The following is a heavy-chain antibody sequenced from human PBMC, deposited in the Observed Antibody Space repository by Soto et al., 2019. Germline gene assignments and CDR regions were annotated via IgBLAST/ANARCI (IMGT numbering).Heavy chain of an antibody. V-gene: IGHV3-23*01. D-gene: IGHD3-16*02. Sequence: GGSLRLSCASSGFTLSMSAVNWVRQAPGKGLEWVSYISDSGDRTYYADSVKGRFTISRDRSKNTVSLQMDSLRAEDTAVYYCAKDRGIIVKAGDAFDVWGQGTKVTGSS. CDR2: ISDSGDRT. CDR3: AKDRGIIVKAGDAFDV. J-gene: IGHJ3*01. CDR1: GFTLSMSA.